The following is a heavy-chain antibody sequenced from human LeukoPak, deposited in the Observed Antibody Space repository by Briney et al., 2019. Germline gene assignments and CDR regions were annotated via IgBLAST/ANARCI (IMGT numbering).Heavy chain of an antibody. CDR1: GFTFSSYS. CDR2: ISSSSSYI. J-gene: IGHJ4*02. Sequence: GSLRLSCAASGFTFSSYSMNWVRQAPGKGLEWVSSISSSSSYIYYADSVKGRFTISRDNAKNSLYLQMNSLRAEDTAVYYCARDYYDSSGYYDMVDYWGQGTLVTVSS. CDR3: ARDYYDSSGYYDMVDY. D-gene: IGHD3-22*01. V-gene: IGHV3-21*01.